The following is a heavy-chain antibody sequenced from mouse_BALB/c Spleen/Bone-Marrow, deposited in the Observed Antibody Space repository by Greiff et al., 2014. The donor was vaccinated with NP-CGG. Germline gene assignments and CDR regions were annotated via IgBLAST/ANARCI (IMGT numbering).Heavy chain of an antibody. CDR3: AREGGLRRGDYYAMDY. D-gene: IGHD2-4*01. CDR1: GYTFSAYA. Sequence: VQLQQSGPELVKPGASVKMSCKASGYTFSAYAMHWVQQKPGQGLEWIGYINPYNDGTKYNEKFKGKATLTSDKSSSTAYMELSSLTSEDSAVYYCAREGGLRRGDYYAMDYWGQGTSVTVSS. CDR2: INPYNDGT. V-gene: IGHV1-14*01. J-gene: IGHJ4*01.